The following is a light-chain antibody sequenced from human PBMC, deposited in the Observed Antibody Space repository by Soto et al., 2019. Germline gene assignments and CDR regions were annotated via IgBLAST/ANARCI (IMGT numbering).Light chain of an antibody. CDR1: TSDVGGYNY. V-gene: IGLV2-8*01. Sequence: QSVLTQPPSASGSPGQSVAISCTGTTSDVGGYNYVSWYQQHPGKAPKLIIYDVSKRPSGVPDRFSGSKSGNTASLTVSGLKGEDEADYYCSSYVASNTLAFGGGTKVTVL. J-gene: IGLJ2*01. CDR3: SSYVASNTLA. CDR2: DVS.